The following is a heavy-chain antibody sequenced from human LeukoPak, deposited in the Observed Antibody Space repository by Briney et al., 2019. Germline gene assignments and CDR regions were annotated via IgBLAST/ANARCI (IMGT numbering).Heavy chain of an antibody. Sequence: ASVKVSCKASGYTFTGYYMHWVRQAPGQGLEWMGWINPNSGGTNYAQKFQGRVTMTRDTSISTAYMELSSLRSEETAVYYCAREGSGSYYHRVDYWGQGTLVSVSS. CDR2: INPNSGGT. D-gene: IGHD3-10*01. CDR1: GYTFTGYY. J-gene: IGHJ4*02. CDR3: AREGSGSYYHRVDY. V-gene: IGHV1-2*02.